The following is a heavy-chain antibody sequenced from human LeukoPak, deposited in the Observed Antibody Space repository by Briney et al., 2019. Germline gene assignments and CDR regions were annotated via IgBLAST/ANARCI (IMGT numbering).Heavy chain of an antibody. Sequence: PGGSLRLSCAASGLTFSSHRMHWVRQAPGKGLVWVSRINDDGSSTTYADSVKGRSTISRDNTKNMLYLEMKSLRVEDTAVYYCASTISCLLWGQGTLVTVSS. CDR3: ASTISCLL. D-gene: IGHD2-15*01. CDR1: GLTFSSHR. V-gene: IGHV3-74*01. J-gene: IGHJ4*02. CDR2: INDDGSST.